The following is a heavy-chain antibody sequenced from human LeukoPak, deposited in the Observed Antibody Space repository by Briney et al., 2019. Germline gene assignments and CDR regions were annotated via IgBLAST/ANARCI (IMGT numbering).Heavy chain of an antibody. D-gene: IGHD6-13*01. CDR1: GYTFSDYY. V-gene: IGHV1-2*02. CDR2: INGNSGVT. Sequence: AAVKVSCKASGYTFSDYYIHWVRQAPGQGLEWMGWINGNSGVTNHAQKFQGRVTVTRDTSITTAYVELSSLRSDDTAVYYCARARITAAGTSGYHFYYVDVWGEGTTVIVSS. J-gene: IGHJ6*03. CDR3: ARARITAAGTSGYHFYYVDV.